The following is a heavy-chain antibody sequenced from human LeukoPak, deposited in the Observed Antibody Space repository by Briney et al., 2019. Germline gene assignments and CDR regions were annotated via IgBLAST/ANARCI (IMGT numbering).Heavy chain of an antibody. CDR2: INHSGST. J-gene: IGHJ4*02. Sequence: SETLSLTCAVYGGSFSGYYWSWIRQPPGKGLEWIGEINHSGSTNYNPSLKSRVTISVDTSKNQFSLKLSSVTAADTAVYYCARVAVGYYYDSSGYYFDYWGQGTLVTVSS. D-gene: IGHD3-22*01. V-gene: IGHV4-34*01. CDR1: GGSFSGYY. CDR3: ARVAVGYYYDSSGYYFDY.